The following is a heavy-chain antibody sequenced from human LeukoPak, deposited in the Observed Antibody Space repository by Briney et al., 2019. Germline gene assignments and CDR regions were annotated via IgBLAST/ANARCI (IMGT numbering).Heavy chain of an antibody. D-gene: IGHD3-16*02. V-gene: IGHV1-8*01. CDR2: VNPNSGNT. Sequence: GASVKVSCKASGYTFTSFDINWVRQASGQGLEWMGWVNPNSGNTGYAQKFQGRVTMTRDTSISTANMELSSLTSEDTAVYYCARGVSFGGVIAYYFDSWGQGTLVTVSS. CDR3: ARGVSFGGVIAYYFDS. CDR1: GYTFTSFD. J-gene: IGHJ4*02.